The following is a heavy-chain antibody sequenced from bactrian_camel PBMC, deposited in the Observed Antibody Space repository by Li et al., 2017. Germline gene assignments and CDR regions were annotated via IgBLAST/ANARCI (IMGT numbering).Heavy chain of an antibody. CDR3: GVGPRNRQSCGKYTANF. Sequence: HVQLVESGGGSVQAGGSLRLSCVASASRYCMGWFRQAPGTEREGVATINGAGITSYLESVKGRFTIGKDNAKNAIYLQMNSLEPDDTAIYYCGVGPRNRQSCGKYTANFWGQGTQVTVS. V-gene: IGHV3S53*01. CDR2: INGAGIT. CDR1: ASRYC. J-gene: IGHJ4*01.